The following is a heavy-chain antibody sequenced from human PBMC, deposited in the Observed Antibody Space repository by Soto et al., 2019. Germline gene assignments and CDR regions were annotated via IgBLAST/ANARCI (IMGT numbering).Heavy chain of an antibody. CDR2: IDPSDSYT. J-gene: IGHJ6*02. Sequence: GESLKISCKGSGYSFTSYWISWVRQMPGKGLEWMGRIDPSDSYTNYSPSFQGHVTISADKSISTAYLQWSSLKASDTAMYYCPRSLAARRPDYYGMDVWGQGTTVTVSS. V-gene: IGHV5-10-1*01. CDR3: PRSLAARRPDYYGMDV. CDR1: GYSFTSYW. D-gene: IGHD6-6*01.